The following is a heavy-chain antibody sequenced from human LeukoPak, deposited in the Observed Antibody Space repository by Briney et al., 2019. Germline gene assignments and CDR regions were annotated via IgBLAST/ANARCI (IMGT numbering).Heavy chain of an antibody. D-gene: IGHD3-10*01. Sequence: AGGSLRLSCAASGFIFSSYAMHWVRQASGKGLEWVALISFDGSKEYYADSVKGRFTISRDNPQNTLYLQMNSLRVEDTAVYYCARPYYYGSGTYGTNFDYWGQGTLVAVSS. CDR1: GFIFSSYA. CDR2: ISFDGSKE. CDR3: ARPYYYGSGTYGTNFDY. J-gene: IGHJ4*02. V-gene: IGHV3-30*03.